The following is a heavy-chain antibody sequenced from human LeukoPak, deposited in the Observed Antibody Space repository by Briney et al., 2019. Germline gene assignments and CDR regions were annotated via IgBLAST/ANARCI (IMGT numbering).Heavy chain of an antibody. J-gene: IGHJ4*02. V-gene: IGHV4-59*11. Sequence: SETLSLTCEVSGGAISSHYWSWIRQPPGKGLEWIGYIFYSGSTNYKPSLKSRVIMSVDTSKSQFSLKLSAVTAADTAVYYYARGITMMEDWGQGTLVPVSS. D-gene: IGHD3-22*01. CDR2: IFYSGST. CDR3: ARGITMMED. CDR1: GGAISSHY.